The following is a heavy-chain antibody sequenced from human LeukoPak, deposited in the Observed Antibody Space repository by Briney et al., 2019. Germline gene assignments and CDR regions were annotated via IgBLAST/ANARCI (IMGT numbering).Heavy chain of an antibody. CDR1: GFTFSSYG. CDR2: IRYDGSNK. D-gene: IGHD3-9*01. V-gene: IGHV3-30*02. Sequence: GGSLRLSCAASGFTFSSYGMHWVRQAPGKGLEWVAFIRYDGSNKYYADSVKGRFTISRDNSKNTLYLQMNSLRAEDTAVYYCATEERRYFDWLPNYYMDVWGKGTTVTISS. CDR3: ATEERRYFDWLPNYYMDV. J-gene: IGHJ6*03.